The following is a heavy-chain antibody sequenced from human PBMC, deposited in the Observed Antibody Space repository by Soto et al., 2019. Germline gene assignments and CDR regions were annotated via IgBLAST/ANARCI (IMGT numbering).Heavy chain of an antibody. D-gene: IGHD6-19*01. V-gene: IGHV3-72*01. Sequence: EVQLVESGGGLVQPGGSLRLSCAASGFTFNDHYMDWVRQAPGKGLEWVGRIRNMANSYSTESAASVKGRFTISRDESKDSLYLQIDSLNTEDTAVSYCARAGVAGYRYFDYWGQGTLVIVSS. J-gene: IGHJ4*02. CDR1: GFTFNDHY. CDR3: ARAGVAGYRYFDY. CDR2: IRNMANSYST.